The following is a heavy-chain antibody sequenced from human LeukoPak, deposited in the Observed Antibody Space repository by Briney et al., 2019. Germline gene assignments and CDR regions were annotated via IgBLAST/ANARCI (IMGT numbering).Heavy chain of an antibody. J-gene: IGHJ5*02. V-gene: IGHV3-23*01. CDR1: GFTFSSYA. CDR2: ISGSGGST. D-gene: IGHD2-15*01. CDR3: AKDPRPVVVVAASWFDP. Sequence: GGSLRLSCAASGFTFSSYAMSWVRQAPGKGLEWVSAISGSGGSTYYADSVKGRFTISRDNSKNTLYLQMNSLRAEDTAVYYCAKDPRPVVVVAASWFDPWGQGTLVTVSP.